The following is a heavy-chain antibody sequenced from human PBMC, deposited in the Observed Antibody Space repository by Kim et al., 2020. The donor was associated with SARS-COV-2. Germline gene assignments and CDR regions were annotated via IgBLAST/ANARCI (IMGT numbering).Heavy chain of an antibody. D-gene: IGHD3-22*01. J-gene: IGHJ4*02. CDR2: IYYSGST. Sequence: SETLSLTCTVSGGSISSYYWSWIRQPPGKGLEWIGYIYYSGSTNYNPSLKSRVTISVDTSKNQFSLKLSSVTAADTAVYYCARARPLYDSSGYGVESCHDYWGQGTLVTVSS. CDR1: GGSISSYY. CDR3: ARARPLYDSSGYGVESCHDY. V-gene: IGHV4-59*13.